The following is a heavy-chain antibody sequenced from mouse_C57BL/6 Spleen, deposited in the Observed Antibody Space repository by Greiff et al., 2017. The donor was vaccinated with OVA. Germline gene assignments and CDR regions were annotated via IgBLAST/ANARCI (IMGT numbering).Heavy chain of an antibody. CDR2: ISYSGST. J-gene: IGHJ1*03. V-gene: IGHV3-8*01. D-gene: IGHD1-3*01. CDR1: GYSITSDY. CDR3: AKVVAPYWYFEV. Sequence: EVKLMESGPGLAKPSQTLSLTCSVTGYSITSDYWNWIRKFPGNKLEYMGYISYSGSTYYNPSLKSRISITRDTSKNQYYLQLNSVTTEDTATYDCAKVVAPYWYFEVWGTGTTGTVSS.